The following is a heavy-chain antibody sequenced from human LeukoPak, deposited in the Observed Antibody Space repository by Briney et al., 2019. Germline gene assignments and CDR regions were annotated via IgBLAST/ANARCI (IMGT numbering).Heavy chain of an antibody. Sequence: SETLSLTCAVYGGSPSGYYWSWIRQPPGKGLEWSGEINHRGSTNYNPSLQSRVTVSVDTSKNQFSLKLSSVTAADTAMYYCARQNYGAATIKYWGQGTLVTVSS. J-gene: IGHJ4*02. CDR2: INHRGST. V-gene: IGHV4-34*01. CDR3: ARQNYGAATIKY. CDR1: GGSPSGYY. D-gene: IGHD1-7*01.